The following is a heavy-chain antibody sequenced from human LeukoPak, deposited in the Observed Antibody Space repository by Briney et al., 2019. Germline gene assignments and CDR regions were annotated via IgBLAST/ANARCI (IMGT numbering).Heavy chain of an antibody. V-gene: IGHV1-69*01. CDR2: IIPIFSTA. D-gene: IGHD3-3*01. CDR3: ARSYDSPQRYYYYYDMDV. J-gene: IGHJ6*02. Sequence: PVASVKVSCKASGGTFSSYAISWVRQAPGQGLEWMGGIIPIFSTANYAQKFQGRVTITADESTGTAYMELSSLRSEDTAVYYCARSYDSPQRYYYYYDMDVWGQGTTVTVSS. CDR1: GGTFSSYA.